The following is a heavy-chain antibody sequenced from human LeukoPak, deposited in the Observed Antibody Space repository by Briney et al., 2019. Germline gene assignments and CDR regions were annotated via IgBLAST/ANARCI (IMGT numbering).Heavy chain of an antibody. D-gene: IGHD3/OR15-3a*01. V-gene: IGHV3-66*01. Sequence: GGSLRLSCAASGFTVSDNYMTWVRQAPGKGLEWVSVIYSGGSTYYADFVKARFTISRDNSKSTLYLQMNSLRAEDTAIYYCARDLGDWSTSQIDYWGQGTLVAVSS. CDR3: ARDLGDWSTSQIDY. J-gene: IGHJ4*02. CDR2: IYSGGST. CDR1: GFTVSDNY.